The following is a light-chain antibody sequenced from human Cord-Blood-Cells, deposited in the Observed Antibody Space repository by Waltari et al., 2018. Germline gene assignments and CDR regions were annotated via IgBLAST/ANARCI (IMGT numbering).Light chain of an antibody. Sequence: IQLTQSPSSLSASVGDRVTIPCRASQGISSYLAWYQHKPGKAPKLLIYAASTLQSGVPSRFSGSGSGTDFTLTISSLQPEDFATYYCQQLNSYLTFGGGTKVEIK. CDR1: QGISSY. V-gene: IGKV1-9*01. CDR2: AAS. CDR3: QQLNSYLT. J-gene: IGKJ4*01.